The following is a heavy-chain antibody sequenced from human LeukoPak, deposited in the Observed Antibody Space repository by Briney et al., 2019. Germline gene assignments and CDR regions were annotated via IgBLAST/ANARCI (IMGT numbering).Heavy chain of an antibody. CDR1: GYTFSTYW. CDR2: IYPDDSDT. J-gene: IGHJ1*01. V-gene: IGHV5-51*01. D-gene: IGHD2-8*01. Sequence: GESLQISCKGSGYTFSTYWIGWVRQMPGKGLEWMGIIYPDDSDTRYRPSFQGQVTISADKSITTAYLQWNSLRASDTATYYCARKGRSTDVIFDWGQGTLVTVSS. CDR3: ARKGRSTDVIFD.